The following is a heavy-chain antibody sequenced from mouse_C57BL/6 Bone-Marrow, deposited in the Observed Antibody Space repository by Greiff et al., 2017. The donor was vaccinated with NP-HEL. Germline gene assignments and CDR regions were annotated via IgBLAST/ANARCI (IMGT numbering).Heavy chain of an antibody. CDR2: IYPGSGST. D-gene: IGHD1-1*02. CDR1: GYTFTSYW. V-gene: IGHV1-55*01. J-gene: IGHJ3*01. CDR3: AKEKLFPWVAY. Sequence: QVQLQQPGAELVKPGASVKMSCKASGYTFTSYWITWVKQRPGQGLEWIGDIYPGSGSTNYNEKFKSKAALTVDTSSSTAYMQLSSLTSEDSAVYYCAKEKLFPWVAYWGQGTLVTVSA.